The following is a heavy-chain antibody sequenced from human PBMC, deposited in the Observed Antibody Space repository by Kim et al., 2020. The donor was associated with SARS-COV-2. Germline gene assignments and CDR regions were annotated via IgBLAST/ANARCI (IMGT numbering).Heavy chain of an antibody. D-gene: IGHD2-15*01. V-gene: IGHV4-31*03. J-gene: IGHJ4*02. CDR2: IYYSGST. CDR1: GGSISSGGYY. Sequence: SETLSLTCTVSGGSISSGGYYWSWIRQHTGKGLEWIGYIYYSGSTYYNPSLKSRVTISVDTSKNPFSLKLSSVTAADTAGYYCARGGYCSGGSCGTPTDYWGQGTLVTVSS. CDR3: ARGGYCSGGSCGTPTDY.